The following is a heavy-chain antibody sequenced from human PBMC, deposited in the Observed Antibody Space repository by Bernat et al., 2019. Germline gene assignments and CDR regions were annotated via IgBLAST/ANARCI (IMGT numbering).Heavy chain of an antibody. CDR3: ARETVVAATRIQTLDY. CDR2: ISSSGSTI. Sequence: EVQLVESGGGLVQPGGSLRLSCAASGFTFSSYEMNWVRQAPGKGLEWVSYISSSGSTIYYADSVKGRSTISRDNAKNSLYLQMNSLRAEDTAVYYCARETVVAATRIQTLDYWGQGTLVTVSS. CDR1: GFTFSSYE. J-gene: IGHJ4*02. D-gene: IGHD2-15*01. V-gene: IGHV3-48*03.